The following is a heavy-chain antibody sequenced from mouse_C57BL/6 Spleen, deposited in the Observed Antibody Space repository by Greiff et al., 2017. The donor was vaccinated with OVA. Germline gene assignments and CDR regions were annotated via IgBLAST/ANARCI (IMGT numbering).Heavy chain of an antibody. J-gene: IGHJ2*01. CDR2: INYDGSST. CDR3: ARVGLGRGYFDY. CDR1: GFTFSDYY. Sequence: DVKLVESEGGLVQPGSSMKLSCTASGFTFSDYYMAWVRQVPEKGLEWVANINYDGSSTYYLDSLKSRFIISRDNAKNILYLQMSSLKSEDTATYYCARVGLGRGYFDYWGQGTTLTVSS. D-gene: IGHD4-1*01. V-gene: IGHV5-16*01.